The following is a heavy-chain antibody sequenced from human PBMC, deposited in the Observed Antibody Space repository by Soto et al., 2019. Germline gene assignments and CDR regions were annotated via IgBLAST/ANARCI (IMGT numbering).Heavy chain of an antibody. CDR3: ARVPAP. J-gene: IGHJ5*02. CDR1: GGSISSGGYS. CDR2: IYHSGST. V-gene: IGHV4-30-2*01. Sequence: QLQLQESGSGLVKPSQTLSLTCAVSGGSISSGGYSWSWIRQPPGKGLEWIGYIYHSGSTYYNPSLKSRVTISVDRSKNQFSLKLNSMTAADTAVYYYARVPAPWGQGTLVTVSS.